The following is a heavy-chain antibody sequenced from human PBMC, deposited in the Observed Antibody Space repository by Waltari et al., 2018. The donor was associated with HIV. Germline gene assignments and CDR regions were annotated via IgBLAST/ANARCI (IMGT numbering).Heavy chain of an antibody. CDR2: IYTSGST. D-gene: IGHD6-13*01. CDR3: ARISSSWSLGAFDI. CDR1: GGSISSYY. Sequence: QVQLQESGPGLVKPSETLSLTCTVSGGSISSYYWSWIRQPAGKGLEWIGRIYTSGSTSYTPSRKSRVTLSVDTSKNQFSLKLNSMSSADTAVYYCARISSSWSLGAFDIWGQGTLVTVSS. V-gene: IGHV4-4*07. J-gene: IGHJ3*02.